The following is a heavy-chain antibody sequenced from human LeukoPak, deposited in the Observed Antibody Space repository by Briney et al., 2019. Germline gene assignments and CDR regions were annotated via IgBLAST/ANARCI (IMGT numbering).Heavy chain of an antibody. V-gene: IGHV3-74*01. CDR2: INSDGSTT. D-gene: IGHD5-18*01. J-gene: IGHJ6*03. Sequence: GGSLRLSCAASGLTFGSYWMHWVRQAPGKGLVWVSRINSDGSTTTYADSVKGRFTISRDNAINTLYLQMNSLRAEDTAVYYCARDRRLWNMDVWGTGTTVTISS. CDR3: ARDRRLWNMDV. CDR1: GLTFGSYW.